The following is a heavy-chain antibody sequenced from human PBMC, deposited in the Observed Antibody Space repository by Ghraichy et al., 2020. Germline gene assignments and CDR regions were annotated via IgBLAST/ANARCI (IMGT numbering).Heavy chain of an antibody. CDR2: IKQDGSEK. CDR3: ARDLPDSYYYDSSGTNPFDY. Sequence: GESLNISCAASGFTFSSYWMTWVRQAPGKGLEWVANIKQDGSEKYYVDSVKGRFTISRDNAKNSLFLQMNSLRVEDTAVYYCARDLPDSYYYDSSGTNPFDYWGQGTLVTVSS. D-gene: IGHD3-22*01. CDR1: GFTFSSYW. V-gene: IGHV3-7*01. J-gene: IGHJ4*02.